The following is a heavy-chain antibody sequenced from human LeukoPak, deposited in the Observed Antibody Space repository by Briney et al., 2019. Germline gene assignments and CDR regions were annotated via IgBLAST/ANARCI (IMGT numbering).Heavy chain of an antibody. CDR2: IYYSGST. CDR3: ARHEKWYYYYGMDV. D-gene: IGHD1-26*01. J-gene: IGHJ6*02. CDR1: GGSISSSSYY. Sequence: SETLSLTCTVSGGSISSSSYYWGWIRQPPGKGLEWIGSIYYSGSTYYNPSLKSRVTISVDTSKNQFSLKLSSVTAADTAVYYCARHEKWYYYYGMDVWGQGTTVTVSS. V-gene: IGHV4-39*01.